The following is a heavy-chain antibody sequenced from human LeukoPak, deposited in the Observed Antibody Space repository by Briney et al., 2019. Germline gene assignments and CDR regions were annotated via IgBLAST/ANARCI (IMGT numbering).Heavy chain of an antibody. D-gene: IGHD3-16*02. CDR2: IIPIFGTA. V-gene: IGHV1-69*13. J-gene: IGHJ4*02. Sequence: SVKVSCKASGGTFSSYAISWVRQAPGQGLEWMGGIIPIFGTANYAQKFQGGVTITADESTSTAYMELSSLRSEDTAVYYCAGNRLGELSFNYWGQGTLVTVSS. CDR3: AGNRLGELSFNY. CDR1: GGTFSSYA.